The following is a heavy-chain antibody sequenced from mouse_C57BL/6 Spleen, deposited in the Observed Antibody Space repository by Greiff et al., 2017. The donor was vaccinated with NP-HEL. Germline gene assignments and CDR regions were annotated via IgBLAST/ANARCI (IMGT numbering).Heavy chain of an antibody. CDR2: IYPGSGST. CDR3: ARERGNHYYFDY. Sequence: QVQLQQPGAELVKPGASVKMSCKASGYTFTSYWITWVKQRPGQGLEWIGDIYPGSGSTNYNEKFKSKATLTVDTSSSTAYMQLSSLTSEDSAVYYCARERGNHYYFDYWGQGTTLTVSS. V-gene: IGHV1-55*01. CDR1: GYTFTSYW. J-gene: IGHJ2*01.